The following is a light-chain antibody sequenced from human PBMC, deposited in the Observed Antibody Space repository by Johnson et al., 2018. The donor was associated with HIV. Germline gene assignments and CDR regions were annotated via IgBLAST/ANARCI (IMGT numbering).Light chain of an antibody. CDR3: GTWDSSLSAYV. V-gene: IGLV1-51*01. CDR1: SSNIGRNY. J-gene: IGLJ1*01. CDR2: DNN. Sequence: QSFLTQPPSVSAAPGQKVTISCSGSSSNIGRNYVSWYQQLPGTAPKLLIFDNNKRPSGIPDRFSASKSGTSATLGITGLQTGDEADYYCGTWDSSLSAYVFGTGTKVTVL.